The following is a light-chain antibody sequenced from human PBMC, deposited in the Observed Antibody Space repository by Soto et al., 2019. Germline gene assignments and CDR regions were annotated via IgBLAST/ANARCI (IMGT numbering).Light chain of an antibody. V-gene: IGLV2-23*02. CDR3: CSYAGGSIPVV. CDR1: SSDVGSYNL. Sequence: QSALTQPASVSGSPGQSITISCTGTSSDVGSYNLVSWYQQHPGKAPKLMIYEVTKRPSGVSNRLSGSKSGNTASLTISGLQAEDEADYYCCSYAGGSIPVVFGVGTKLTVL. J-gene: IGLJ3*02. CDR2: EVT.